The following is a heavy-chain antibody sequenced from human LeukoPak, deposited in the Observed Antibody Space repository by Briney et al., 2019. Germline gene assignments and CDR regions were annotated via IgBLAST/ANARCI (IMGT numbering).Heavy chain of an antibody. CDR1: GFTVISNY. Sequence: GGSLRLSCAPSGFTVISNYMSWIRQAPGKGLEWVSVIYSGGSTYYADSVKGRFTISRDNSKNTLFLQMNSLRAEDTAVYFCAVEASHRRNVYWGQGTLVTVSS. CDR3: AVEASHRRNVY. V-gene: IGHV3-53*01. CDR2: IYSGGST. J-gene: IGHJ4*02.